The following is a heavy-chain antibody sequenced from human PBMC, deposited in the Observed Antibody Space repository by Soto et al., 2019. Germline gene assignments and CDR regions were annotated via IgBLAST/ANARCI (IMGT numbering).Heavy chain of an antibody. CDR3: SRIPTLNSTAPFYX. V-gene: IGHV4-30-4*01. Sequence: SETLSLTCTVSGGSFSSADYYWNWIRQPPGKGLEWIGQISYSGSTSYNTSLKSRVIISLDTSKKQFSLKLSSVTAADTAVYYCSRIPTLNSTAPFYXWGQGTLVTVSX. J-gene: IGHJ4*02. CDR1: GGSFSSADYY. CDR2: ISYSGST. D-gene: IGHD2-2*01.